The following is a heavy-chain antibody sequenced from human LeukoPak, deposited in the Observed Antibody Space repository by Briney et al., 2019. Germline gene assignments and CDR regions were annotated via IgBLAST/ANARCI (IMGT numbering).Heavy chain of an antibody. CDR1: GGSIRSSSYF. CDR2: IYDSGAT. CDR3: ARQGDGGYSYGNFDS. J-gene: IGHJ4*02. V-gene: IGHV4-39*01. Sequence: PSETLSLTCTVSGGSIRSSSYFWGWIRQPPGKGLEWIGSIYDSGATDYNPSLKSPVTISVDTSKKQFSLKLSSVTAADTAVYYCARQGDGGYSYGNFDSWGQGTRFTVSS. D-gene: IGHD5-18*01.